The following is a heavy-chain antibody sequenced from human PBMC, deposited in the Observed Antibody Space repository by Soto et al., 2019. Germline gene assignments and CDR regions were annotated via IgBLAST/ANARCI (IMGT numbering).Heavy chain of an antibody. Sequence: SETLSLTCTVSGGSISSGDYYWSWIRQPPGKGLEWIGYIYYRGSTYYNPSLKSRVTISVDTSKNQFSLMLGSVTAADTAVYYCARDYTRDGYNPPYFDYWGQGTLVTVSS. V-gene: IGHV4-30-4*01. CDR3: ARDYTRDGYNPPYFDY. CDR1: GGSISSGDYY. J-gene: IGHJ4*02. CDR2: IYYRGST. D-gene: IGHD5-12*01.